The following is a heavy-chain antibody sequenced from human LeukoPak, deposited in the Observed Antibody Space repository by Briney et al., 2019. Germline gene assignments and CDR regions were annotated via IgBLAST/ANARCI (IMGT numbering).Heavy chain of an antibody. CDR1: GFTFSSYA. V-gene: IGHV3-23*01. D-gene: IGHD3-22*01. Sequence: PGGSLRLSCAASGFTFSSYAMSWVRQAPGKGLEWVSAISDSGGSTYYADSVKGRFTISRDNSKNTLYLQMNSLRAEDTAVYYCAKDIFHEEVVVIFFYWGQGTLVTVSS. J-gene: IGHJ4*02. CDR3: AKDIFHEEVVVIFFY. CDR2: ISDSGGST.